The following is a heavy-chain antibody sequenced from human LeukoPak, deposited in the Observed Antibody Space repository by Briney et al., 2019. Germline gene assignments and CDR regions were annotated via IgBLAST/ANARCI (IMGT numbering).Heavy chain of an antibody. D-gene: IGHD3-16*02. V-gene: IGHV1-24*01. J-gene: IGHJ4*02. CDR3: ATALGDYVWGSYRYFYFDY. CDR1: GYTFTELS. Sequence: ASVKVSCKVSGYTFTELSMHWVRQAPGKGLEWMGGFDPEDGETIYAQKFQGRVTMTEDTSTDTAYMELSSLRSEDTAVYYCATALGDYVWGSYRYFYFDYWGQGTLVTVSS. CDR2: FDPEDGET.